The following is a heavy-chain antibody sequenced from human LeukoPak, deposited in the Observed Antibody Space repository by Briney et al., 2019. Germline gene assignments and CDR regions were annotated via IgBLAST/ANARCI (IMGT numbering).Heavy chain of an antibody. CDR2: IYSGGST. V-gene: IGHV3-66*02. J-gene: IGHJ3*02. CDR3: ARVSPSDAFDI. CDR1: GFTVSSNY. Sequence: GGSLRLSCAASGFTVSSNYMSWVRQAPGKGLEWVSVIYSGGSTYYADSVKGRFTISRDNSKNTLYLQMNSQRAEDTAVYYCARVSPSDAFDIWGQGTMVTVSS.